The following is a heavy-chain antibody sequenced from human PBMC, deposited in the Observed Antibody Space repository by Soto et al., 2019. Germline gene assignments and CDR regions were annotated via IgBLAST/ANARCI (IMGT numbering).Heavy chain of an antibody. CDR1: GXTFSDHS. Sequence: GSLGLSSANSGXTFSDHSMHWVRQAPGGGLEWVYGLRGDFVTTPYADSVKGRFTISRDNSKNTLYLQMNSLRAEDTDIYYCVKEGKMGVEGFDFSGQGTLVTVSS. V-gene: IGHV3-23*01. J-gene: IGHJ4*02. CDR2: LRGDFVTT. D-gene: IGHD1-26*01. CDR3: VKEGKMGVEGFDF.